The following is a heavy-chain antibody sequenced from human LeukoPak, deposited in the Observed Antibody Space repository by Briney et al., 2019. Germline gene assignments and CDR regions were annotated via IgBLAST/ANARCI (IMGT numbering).Heavy chain of an antibody. CDR3: ARVDYVWGSYRSTYYFDY. CDR1: GYSISSGYY. V-gene: IGHV4-38-2*02. Sequence: SETLSLTCTVSGYSISSGYYWGWIRQPPGKGLEWIGSIYHSGSTYYNPSLKSRVTISVDTSKNQFSLKLSSVTAADTAVYYCARVDYVWGSYRSTYYFDYWGQGTLVTVSS. J-gene: IGHJ4*02. D-gene: IGHD3-16*02. CDR2: IYHSGST.